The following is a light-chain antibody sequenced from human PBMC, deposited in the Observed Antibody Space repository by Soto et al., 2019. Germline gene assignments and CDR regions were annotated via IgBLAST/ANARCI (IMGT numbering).Light chain of an antibody. V-gene: IGLV7-43*01. CDR3: LLYYGGAQLGV. Sequence: QAVVTQEPSLTVSPGGTVTLTCASSTGAVTSGYYPSWFQQKPGQAPRALIYNTNNKHSWTPARFSGSLLGGKAALTLSGVQPEDEAEYYCLLYYGGAQLGVFGGGTQLTVL. CDR2: NTN. CDR1: TGAVTSGYY. J-gene: IGLJ2*01.